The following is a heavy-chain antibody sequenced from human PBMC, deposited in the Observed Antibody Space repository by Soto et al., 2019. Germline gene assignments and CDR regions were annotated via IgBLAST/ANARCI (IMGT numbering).Heavy chain of an antibody. Sequence: SETLSLTCTVSGYSISSGYYWGWIRQPPGKGLEWIGSIYHSGSTYYNPSLKSRVTISVDTSKNQFSVKLSSVTAADTAVYYCARGQEGVRGGMDVWGQGTTVTVSS. V-gene: IGHV4-38-2*02. CDR1: GYSISSGYY. D-gene: IGHD3-10*01. CDR2: IYHSGST. CDR3: ARGQEGVRGGMDV. J-gene: IGHJ6*02.